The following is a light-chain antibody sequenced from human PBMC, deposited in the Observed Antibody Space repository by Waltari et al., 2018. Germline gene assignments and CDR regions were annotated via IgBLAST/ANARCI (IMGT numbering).Light chain of an antibody. CDR2: EAS. V-gene: IGKV1-NL1*01. J-gene: IGKJ1*01. CDR1: QGISNS. Sequence: DIQMHQSPSSLSASVGGRVTITCRASQGISNSLAWYQQTPEKAPKLLLYEASKLESGVPSRFSGGGSGTDFSLTISSLQPEDFATYYCQQYYETPRTFGQGTKVEIK. CDR3: QQYYETPRT.